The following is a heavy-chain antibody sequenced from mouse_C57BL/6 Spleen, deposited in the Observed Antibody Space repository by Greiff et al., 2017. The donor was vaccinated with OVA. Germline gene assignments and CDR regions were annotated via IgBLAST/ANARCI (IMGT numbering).Heavy chain of an antibody. J-gene: IGHJ2*01. CDR1: GYTFTSYW. Sequence: VQLQQSGAELVKPGASVKMSCKASGYTFTSYWITWVKQRPGQGLEWIGDIYPGSGSTNYNEKFKSKATLTVDTSSSTAYMQLSSLTSEDSAVYYCARFPHYYGSSYPYYFDYWGQGTTLTVSS. CDR3: ARFPHYYGSSYPYYFDY. D-gene: IGHD1-1*01. CDR2: IYPGSGST. V-gene: IGHV1-55*01.